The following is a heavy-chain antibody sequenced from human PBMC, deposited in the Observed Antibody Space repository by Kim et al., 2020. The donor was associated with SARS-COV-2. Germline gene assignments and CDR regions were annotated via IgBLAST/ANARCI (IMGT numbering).Heavy chain of an antibody. Sequence: VKGRFTISRDNAKNTLYLQMSSLRAEETAVDYCVKDQTPGVIAAAGYFDYWGQGTLVTVSS. J-gene: IGHJ4*02. D-gene: IGHD6-13*01. CDR3: VKDQTPGVIAAAGYFDY. V-gene: IGHV3-64D*09.